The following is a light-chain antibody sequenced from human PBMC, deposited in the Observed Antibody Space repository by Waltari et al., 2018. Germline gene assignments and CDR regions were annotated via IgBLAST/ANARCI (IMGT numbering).Light chain of an antibody. CDR2: RVS. CDR3: LQGSFWPYT. CDR1: QSLVYSDGNTY. V-gene: IGKV2-30*01. Sequence: DVVMTQSPLSLPVTLGQPASISCGSSQSLVYSDGNTYFNWVQQRPGQSPRRLIYRVSNRDSGVPDRFSGSGSGTNFTLQISRVEAEDIGIYYCLQGSFWPYTFGQGTKLEIK. J-gene: IGKJ2*01.